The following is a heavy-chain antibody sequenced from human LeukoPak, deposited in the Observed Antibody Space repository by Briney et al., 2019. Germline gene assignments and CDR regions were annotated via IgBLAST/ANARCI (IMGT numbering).Heavy chain of an antibody. CDR3: ARGGYYYDSSGETLPRARDAFDI. V-gene: IGHV1-18*01. CDR1: GYTFTSYG. Sequence: ASVKVSCKASGYTFTSYGISWVRQAPGQGFEWMGWISAYNGNTNYAQKFQGRVTMTRNTSISTAYMELSSLRSEDTAVYYCARGGYYYDSSGETLPRARDAFDIWGQGTMVTVSS. D-gene: IGHD3-22*01. J-gene: IGHJ3*02. CDR2: ISAYNGNT.